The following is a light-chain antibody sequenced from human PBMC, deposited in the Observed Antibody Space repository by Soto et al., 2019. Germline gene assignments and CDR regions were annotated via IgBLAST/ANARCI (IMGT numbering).Light chain of an antibody. CDR2: EVS. V-gene: IGLV2-14*01. CDR3: SSYTSSTTLDVV. J-gene: IGLJ2*01. Sequence: QSVLTQPASVSGSPGQSITISCTGTSSDVGGYNYVSWYQQHPGKAPKLMIYEVSNRPSGVSNRFSRSKSGNTASLTISGLQAEDEAYYYCSSYTSSTTLDVVFGGGTKVTVL. CDR1: SSDVGGYNY.